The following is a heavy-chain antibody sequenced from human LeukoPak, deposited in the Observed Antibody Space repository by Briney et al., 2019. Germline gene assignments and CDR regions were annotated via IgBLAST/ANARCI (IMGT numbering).Heavy chain of an antibody. CDR3: ARDSDFAGTETFDY. CDR1: GFTFSSYW. D-gene: IGHD3-10*01. CDR2: IKQDGSEK. J-gene: IGHJ4*02. V-gene: IGHV3-7*01. Sequence: GSLRLSCAASGFTFSSYWMSWVRQAPGKGLEWVANIKQDGSEKYYVDSVKGRFTISRDNAKNSLYLQMNSLRAEDTAVYYCARDSDFAGTETFDYWGQGTLVTVSS.